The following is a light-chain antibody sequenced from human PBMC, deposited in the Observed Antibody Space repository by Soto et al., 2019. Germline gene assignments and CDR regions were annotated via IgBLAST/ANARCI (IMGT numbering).Light chain of an antibody. CDR2: DVS. Sequence: QPVLTQPRSVSGSPGQSVTISCTGTSSDIGGYNYVSWYQQHPGKAPKVMIYDVSKRPSGVPDRFSGSKSGNTASLTISGLQADDEADYYCCSYAGSYTLVFGGGTKLTVL. CDR1: SSDIGGYNY. CDR3: CSYAGSYTLV. V-gene: IGLV2-11*01. J-gene: IGLJ2*01.